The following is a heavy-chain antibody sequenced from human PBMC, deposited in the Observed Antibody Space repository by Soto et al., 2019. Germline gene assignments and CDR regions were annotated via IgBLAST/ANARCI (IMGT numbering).Heavy chain of an antibody. D-gene: IGHD3-22*01. CDR2: IYYSGST. V-gene: IGHV4-59*01. J-gene: IGHJ4*02. CDR1: GGSISSYY. Sequence: PSETLSLTCTVSGGSISSYYWSWIRQPPGKGLEWIGYIYYSGSTNYSPSLKSRVTISVDTSKNQFSLKLSSVTAADTAVYYCARVTDYDSSGYYPIDYWGQGTLVTVSS. CDR3: ARVTDYDSSGYYPIDY.